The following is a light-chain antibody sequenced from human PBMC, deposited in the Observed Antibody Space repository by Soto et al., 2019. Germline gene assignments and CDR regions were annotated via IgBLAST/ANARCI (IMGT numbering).Light chain of an antibody. CDR1: NSDIGTYNY. J-gene: IGLJ1*01. CDR3: SSYTSTSTLYV. CDR2: EVS. V-gene: IGLV2-14*03. Sequence: QSVLAQPASVSESPGQSITISCTGSNSDIGTYNYVSWYQQLPGKAPKLVISEVSNRPSGISGRFSGSKSGNAASLTISGLQAEDEATYYCSSYTSTSTLYVFGHGTKVTVL.